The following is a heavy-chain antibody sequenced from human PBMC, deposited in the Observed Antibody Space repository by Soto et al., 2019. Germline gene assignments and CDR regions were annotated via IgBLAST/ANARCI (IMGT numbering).Heavy chain of an antibody. CDR2: IYWDDDK. V-gene: IGHV2-5*02. D-gene: IGHD2-15*01. CDR3: ARIYCRGGSCYGNYFDY. J-gene: IGHJ4*02. CDR1: GFSLSTSGVG. Sequence: QITLKESGPTLVKPTQTLTLTCTFSGFSLSTSGVGVGWIRQSPGKALEWLALIYWDDDKRYSPSLKRRLTITKDSSKNQVVLTMTNMDPVDKATYYCARIYCRGGSCYGNYFDYWGQGTLVTVSS.